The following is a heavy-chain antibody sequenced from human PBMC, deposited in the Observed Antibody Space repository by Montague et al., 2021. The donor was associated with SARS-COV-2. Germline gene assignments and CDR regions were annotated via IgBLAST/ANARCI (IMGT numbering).Heavy chain of an antibody. V-gene: IGHV4-61*02. CDR1: GGSISSGSYY. CDR2: IYTSGST. CDR3: ARADFWSGYLYFDY. D-gene: IGHD3-3*01. J-gene: IGHJ4*02. Sequence: TRSLTCTVSGGSISSGSYYWSWIRQPAGKGLEWIGRIYTSGSTNYNPSLKSRVTISVDTSKNQFSLKLSSVTAADTAVYYCARADFWSGYLYFDYWGQGTLVTVSP.